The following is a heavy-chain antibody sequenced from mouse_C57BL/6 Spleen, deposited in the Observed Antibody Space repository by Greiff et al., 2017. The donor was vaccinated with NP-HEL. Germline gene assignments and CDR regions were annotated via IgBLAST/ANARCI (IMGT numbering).Heavy chain of an antibody. V-gene: IGHV10-1*01. Sequence: EVQLVESGGGLVQPKGSLKLSCAASGFSFNTYAMNWVRQAPGKGLEWVARIRSKSNNYSTYYADSVKDRFTIPRDDSESMLYLQMNNLKTEDTAMYYCVGRDYDGSSYGYFDVWGTGTTVTVSS. CDR2: IRSKSNNYST. CDR3: VGRDYDGSSYGYFDV. D-gene: IGHD1-1*01. CDR1: GFSFNTYA. J-gene: IGHJ1*03.